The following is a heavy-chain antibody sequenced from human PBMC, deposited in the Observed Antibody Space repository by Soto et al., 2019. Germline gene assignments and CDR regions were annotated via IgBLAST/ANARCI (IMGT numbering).Heavy chain of an antibody. V-gene: IGHV1-69*13. Sequence: GASVKVSCKASGGTFSSYAISWVRQAPGQGLEWMGGIIPIFGTANYAQKFQGRVTITADESTSTAYMELSSLRSEDTAVYYCARGLIAAAGPFDPWGQGTLVTVSS. CDR2: IIPIFGTA. J-gene: IGHJ5*02. CDR3: ARGLIAAAGPFDP. CDR1: GGTFSSYA. D-gene: IGHD6-13*01.